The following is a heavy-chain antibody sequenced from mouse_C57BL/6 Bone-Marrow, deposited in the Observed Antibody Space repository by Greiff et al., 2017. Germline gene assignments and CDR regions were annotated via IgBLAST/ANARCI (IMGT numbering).Heavy chain of an antibody. CDR2: ISSGSSTI. J-gene: IGHJ4*01. CDR1: GFTFSDYG. V-gene: IGHV5-17*01. CDR3: AGIYYGSHYYAMDY. D-gene: IGHD2-2*01. Sequence: EVHLVESGGGLVKPGGSLKLSCAASGFTFSDYGMHWVRQAPEKGLEWVAYISSGSSTIYYADTVKGRFTISRDNAKNTLFLQMTSLRSEDTAMYYCAGIYYGSHYYAMDYWGQGTSVTVSS.